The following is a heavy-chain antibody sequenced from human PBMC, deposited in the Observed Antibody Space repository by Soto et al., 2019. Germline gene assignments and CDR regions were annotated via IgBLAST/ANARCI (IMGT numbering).Heavy chain of an antibody. CDR1: GFNFNNYG. Sequence: QVQLVESGGGVVQPGRSLRLSCAASGFNFNNYGMHWVRQAPGKGLEWVAVIWNDGNGYYYANSVKGRFTISRDTSKNTVYLQMNSLRVEDTAIYYCAKGKGVGATPDGANCWGQGTLVTVSS. D-gene: IGHD1-26*01. J-gene: IGHJ4*02. V-gene: IGHV3-33*06. CDR2: IWNDGNGY. CDR3: AKGKGVGATPDGANC.